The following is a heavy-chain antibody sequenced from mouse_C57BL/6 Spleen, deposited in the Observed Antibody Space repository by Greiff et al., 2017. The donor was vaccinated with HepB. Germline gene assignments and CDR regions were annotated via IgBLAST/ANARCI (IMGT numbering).Heavy chain of an antibody. J-gene: IGHJ2*01. V-gene: IGHV14-2*01. Sequence: EVQLQQSGAELVKPGASVKLSCTASGFNIKDYYMHWVKQRTEQGLEWIGRIDPEDGETKYATKFQGKATITADTSSNTAYLQLSSLTSEDTAVYYCARGGSNYFYFDYWGQGTTLTVSS. D-gene: IGHD2-5*01. CDR1: GFNIKDYY. CDR2: IDPEDGET. CDR3: ARGGSNYFYFDY.